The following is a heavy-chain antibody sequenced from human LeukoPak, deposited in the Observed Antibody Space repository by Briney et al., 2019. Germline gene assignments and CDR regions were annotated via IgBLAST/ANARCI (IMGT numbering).Heavy chain of an antibody. V-gene: IGHV1-18*01. J-gene: IGHJ4*02. CDR1: GYTFTSYG. CDR2: ISAYNGNT. Sequence: ASVKVSCKASGYTFTSYGISWVRQAPGQGLEWMGWISAYNGNTNYAQKLQGRVTMTTDTSTSTAYMELRSLRSDDTAVYYCARVDDSSGYYPTLAHFDYWGQGTLVTVSS. D-gene: IGHD3-22*01. CDR3: ARVDDSSGYYPTLAHFDY.